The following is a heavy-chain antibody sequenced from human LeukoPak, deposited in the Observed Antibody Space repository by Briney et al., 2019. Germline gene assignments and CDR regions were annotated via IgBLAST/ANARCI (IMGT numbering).Heavy chain of an antibody. Sequence: PSETLSLTCTVSGGSISSYFCSWIRQPPGKGLEWIGDIYYSGSTNYNPSLKSRVAISVDTSKNQFSLKLSSVTAADTAVYYCARASGYGGNSIDYWSQGTLVTVSS. CDR2: IYYSGST. J-gene: IGHJ4*02. V-gene: IGHV4-59*01. CDR1: GGSISSYF. D-gene: IGHD4-23*01. CDR3: ARASGYGGNSIDY.